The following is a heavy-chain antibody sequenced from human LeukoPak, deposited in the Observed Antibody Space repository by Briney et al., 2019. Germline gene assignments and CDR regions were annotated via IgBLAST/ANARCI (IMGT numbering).Heavy chain of an antibody. V-gene: IGHV3-23*01. J-gene: IGHJ4*02. D-gene: IGHD1-14*01. CDR3: AQDVRIEEVPLLGPGF. CDR1: GFTFNNHA. CDR2: ISGRADST. Sequence: GGSLRLSCEASGFTFNNHAMTWVRQGPGKGLEWASTISGRADSTFYADSVKGRFTISRDNSKNTVYLQMNSLRSEDTGLYFCAQDVRIEEVPLLGPGFWGQGTLVTVSS.